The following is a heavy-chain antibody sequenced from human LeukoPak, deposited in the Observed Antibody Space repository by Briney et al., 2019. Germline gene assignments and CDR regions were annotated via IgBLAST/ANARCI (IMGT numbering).Heavy chain of an antibody. D-gene: IGHD5-12*01. J-gene: IGHJ4*02. V-gene: IGHV3-74*01. CDR3: TTIRPDY. CDR2: IKSDETYT. CDR1: GFTFSSYW. Sequence: GGSLRLSCAASGFTFSSYWLHWVRHAPRKGLVWVARIKSDETYTDYADSVKGRFTISRDDAKNTLYLQMNSLRAEDTAIYYCTTIRPDYWGQGALVTVSS.